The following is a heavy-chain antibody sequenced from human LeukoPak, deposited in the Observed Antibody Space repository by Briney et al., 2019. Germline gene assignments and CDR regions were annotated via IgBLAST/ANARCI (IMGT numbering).Heavy chain of an antibody. V-gene: IGHV3-48*02. CDR3: ASVQGGAVNY. Sequence: GGSLRLSCAASGFSFSTYSMHWVRRAPGKGPEWVSYISSGSGSIYYADSVKGRFTISRDNAKNSLYLQMNSLRDEDTAVYYCASVQGGAVNYWGQGTLVTVSS. CDR1: GFSFSTYS. D-gene: IGHD6-19*01. J-gene: IGHJ4*02. CDR2: ISSGSGSI.